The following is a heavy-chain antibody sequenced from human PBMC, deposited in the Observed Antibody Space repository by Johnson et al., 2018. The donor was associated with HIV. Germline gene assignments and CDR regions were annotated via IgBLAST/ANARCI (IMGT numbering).Heavy chain of an antibody. CDR2: IYSGDST. Sequence: VQLVESGGVVVQPGGSLRLSCAASGLTFSNAWMTWVRQAPGKGLEWVSVIYSGDSTYYADSVKGPFTISRDTPKNTLYLQMNSLRAEDTALNYCPRDGGYSYGWVYDALDIWGQGTMVTVSS. J-gene: IGHJ3*02. CDR1: GLTFSNAW. D-gene: IGHD5-18*01. V-gene: IGHV3-66*01. CDR3: PRDGGYSYGWVYDALDI.